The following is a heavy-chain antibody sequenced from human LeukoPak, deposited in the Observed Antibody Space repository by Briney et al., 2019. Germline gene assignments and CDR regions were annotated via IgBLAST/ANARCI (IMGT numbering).Heavy chain of an antibody. CDR1: GFTFSRYS. CDR2: ISRSSNYI. D-gene: IGHD3-3*01. CDR3: ARDRLPSHQDDFDY. Sequence: GSLRLSCAASGFTFSRYSMNWVRQAPGKGLEWVSSISRSSNYIYYADSVRGRFTISRDNAKNTLYLQMNSLRPEDTAVYYCARDRLPSHQDDFDYWGQGTLVTVSS. V-gene: IGHV3-21*01. J-gene: IGHJ4*02.